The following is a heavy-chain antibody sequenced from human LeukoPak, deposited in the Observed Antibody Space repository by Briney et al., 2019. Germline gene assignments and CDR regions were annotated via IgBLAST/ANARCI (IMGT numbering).Heavy chain of an antibody. CDR3: VRRRAGANPFDY. D-gene: IGHD1-26*01. Sequence: SETLSLTCAVSGGSISSGGYSWSWIRQPPGKGLEWIGYIYHSGSTYYNPSLKSRVTISVDTSKNQFSLNVSSVTAADTAVYYCVRRRAGANPFDYWGPGTLVTVSS. CDR1: GGSISSGGYS. V-gene: IGHV4-30-2*03. CDR2: IYHSGST. J-gene: IGHJ4*01.